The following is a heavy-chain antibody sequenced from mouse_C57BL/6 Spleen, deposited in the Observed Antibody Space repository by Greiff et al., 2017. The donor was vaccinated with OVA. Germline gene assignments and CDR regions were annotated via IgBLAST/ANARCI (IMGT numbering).Heavy chain of an antibody. CDR1: GYTFTDYN. J-gene: IGHJ2*01. CDR2: INPNNGGT. D-gene: IGHD1-1*01. V-gene: IGHV1-22*01. Sequence: VQLQQSGPELVKPGASVKMSCKASGYTFTDYNMHWVKQSHGKSLEWIGYINPNNGGTSYNQKFKGKATLTVNKSSSTAYMELRSLTSEDSAVYYCARGDYYYGSREYYFDYWGQGTTLTVSS. CDR3: ARGDYYYGSREYYFDY.